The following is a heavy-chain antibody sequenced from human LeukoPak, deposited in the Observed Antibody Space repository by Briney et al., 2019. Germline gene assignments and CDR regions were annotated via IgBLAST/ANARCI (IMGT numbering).Heavy chain of an antibody. CDR2: ISTGSSTT. D-gene: IGHD4-23*01. V-gene: IGHV3-48*02. J-gene: IGHJ4*02. CDR3: ARVAAGYSVNYFDY. CDR1: GFAFSSYN. Sequence: GGSLRLSCAASGFAFSSYNMKWVRQAPGKGVEWVSYISTGSSTTYYADSVKGRFTISRDNVENSLYLQMNSLRDEDTAVYYCARVAAGYSVNYFDYWGQGTLVTVSS.